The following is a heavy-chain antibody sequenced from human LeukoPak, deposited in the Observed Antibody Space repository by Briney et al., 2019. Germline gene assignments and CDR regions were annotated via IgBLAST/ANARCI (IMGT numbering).Heavy chain of an antibody. V-gene: IGHV3-64*01. J-gene: IGHJ4*02. CDR2: ITSNGGRT. D-gene: IGHD3-16*02. Sequence: TGGSLRLSCAASGFTFSSYSMHWVRQAPGKGLEYVSAITSNGGRTYYANSVKGRFTISTDNSKNTLYLQMGSLRAEDMAVYYCARWGGRYPFDYWGQGTLVTVSS. CDR3: ARWGGRYPFDY. CDR1: GFTFSSYS.